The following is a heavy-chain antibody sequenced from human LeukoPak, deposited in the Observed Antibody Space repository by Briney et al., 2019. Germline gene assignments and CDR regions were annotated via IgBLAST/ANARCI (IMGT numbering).Heavy chain of an antibody. CDR1: GGTFSSYA. CDR2: IIPIFGTA. D-gene: IGHD5-12*01. CDR3: ARGRDIVAPAFDY. J-gene: IGHJ4*02. Sequence: SVKVSCKASGGTFSSYAISWVRQAPGQGLEWMGGIIPIFGTANYAQKFQGRVTIITDESTSTAYMELSSLRSEDTAVYYCARGRDIVAPAFDYWGQGTLVAVSS. V-gene: IGHV1-69*05.